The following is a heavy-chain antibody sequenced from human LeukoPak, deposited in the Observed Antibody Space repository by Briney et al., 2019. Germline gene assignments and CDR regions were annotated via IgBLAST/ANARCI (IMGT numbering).Heavy chain of an antibody. CDR1: GFTFSSYG. V-gene: IGHV3-30*18. J-gene: IGHJ6*02. CDR3: AKDRGKIQLWLNYYYYGMDV. Sequence: GGSLRLSCAASGFTFSSYGMHWVRQAPRRGLEWVAVISYDGSNKYYADSVKGRFTISRDNSKNTLYLQMNSLRAEDTAVYYCAKDRGKIQLWLNYYYYGMDVWGQGTTVTVS. CDR2: ISYDGSNK. D-gene: IGHD5-18*01.